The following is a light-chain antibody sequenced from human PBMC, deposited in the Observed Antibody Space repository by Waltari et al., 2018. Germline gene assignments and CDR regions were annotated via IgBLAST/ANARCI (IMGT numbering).Light chain of an antibody. CDR2: AAS. CDR1: QGISNR. J-gene: IGKJ5*01. Sequence: DIQMTQSPSSLSTSVGDRVTITCRARQGISNRLAWFQQKPGMAPKSLIYAASRLQSGVPPRFSGSGSGTDFTLTISSLQPEDFASYFCQQYKTYPITFGQGTRLEIK. CDR3: QQYKTYPIT. V-gene: IGKV1-16*01.